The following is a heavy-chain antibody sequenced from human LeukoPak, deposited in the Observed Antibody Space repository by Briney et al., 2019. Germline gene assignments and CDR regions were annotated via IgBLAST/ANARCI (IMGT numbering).Heavy chain of an antibody. V-gene: IGHV3-53*01. CDR3: ARGLGVRGVIGTHFDY. Sequence: SGGSLRLSCTVSGFTVSSDSMSWVRQAPGKGLEWVSFIYSGGSTHYSDSVKGRFTISRDNSKNTLYLQMNSLRAEDTAVYYCARGLGVRGVIGTHFDYWGQGTLVTVSS. J-gene: IGHJ4*02. CDR2: IYSGGST. D-gene: IGHD3-10*01. CDR1: GFTVSSDS.